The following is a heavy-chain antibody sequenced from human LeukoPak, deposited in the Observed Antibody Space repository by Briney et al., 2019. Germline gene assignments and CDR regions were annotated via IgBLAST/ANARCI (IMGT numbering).Heavy chain of an antibody. CDR3: ARFGGYSYGYDY. J-gene: IGHJ4*02. V-gene: IGHV3-13*01. Sequence: GRSLRLSCAASGFTFSSYDMHWVRHATGKGLEWVSAIGTAGDTYYPGSVKGRFTISRENAKNSLYLQMNSLRAGDTAVYYCARFGGYSYGYDYWGQGTLVTVSS. CDR1: GFTFSSYD. D-gene: IGHD5-18*01. CDR2: IGTAGDT.